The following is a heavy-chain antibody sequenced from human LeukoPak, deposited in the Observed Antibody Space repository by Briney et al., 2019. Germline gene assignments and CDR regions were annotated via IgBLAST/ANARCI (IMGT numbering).Heavy chain of an antibody. CDR3: ARGGGGSYF. CDR1: GGSFSGYY. J-gene: IGHJ4*02. D-gene: IGHD1-26*01. Sequence: PSETLSLTCAVFGGSFSGYYWSWIRQPPGKGLEWIGEINHSGSTNYNPSLKSRVTISVDTSKNQFSLKLSSVTAADTAVYYCARGGGGSYFWGQGTLVTVSS. V-gene: IGHV4-34*01. CDR2: INHSGST.